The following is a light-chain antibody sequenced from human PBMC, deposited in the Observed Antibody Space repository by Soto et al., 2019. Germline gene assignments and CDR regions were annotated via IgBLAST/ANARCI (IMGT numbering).Light chain of an antibody. Sequence: EVVITQSPATLSVSPGDRATLSCRASQSVSSDLAWHQQKPGQAPRLLIYGASTRATGIPARFNGSGSGTEFTLTISSLQSKDFAVYYCQHYNNWPFTFGQGTNLETK. CDR2: GAS. J-gene: IGKJ2*01. CDR3: QHYNNWPFT. V-gene: IGKV3-15*01. CDR1: QSVSSD.